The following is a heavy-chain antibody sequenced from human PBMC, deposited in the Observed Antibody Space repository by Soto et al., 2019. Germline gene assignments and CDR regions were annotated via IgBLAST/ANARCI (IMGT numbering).Heavy chain of an antibody. CDR2: IRSKANSYAT. V-gene: IGHV3-73*01. Sequence: GESLKISCAASGFTFSGSAMHWVRQASGKGLEWVGRIRSKANSYATAYAASVKGRFTISRDDSKNTAYLQMNSLKTEDTAVYYCTRPYYYGSVNYYYYGMDVWGQGTTVTVSS. J-gene: IGHJ6*02. D-gene: IGHD3-10*01. CDR1: GFTFSGSA. CDR3: TRPYYYGSVNYYYYGMDV.